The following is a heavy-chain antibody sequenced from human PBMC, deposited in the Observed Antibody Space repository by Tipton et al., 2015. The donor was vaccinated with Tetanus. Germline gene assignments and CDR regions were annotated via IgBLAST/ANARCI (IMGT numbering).Heavy chain of an antibody. V-gene: IGHV3-21*01. Sequence: GSLRLSCAASGFTFSSYSMNWVRQAPGKGLEWVSSIGSTSHYMYYADSVKGRFTISRDNAKNSLYLQMDSLRGDDTGVYYCAKDTGVTPHYGMDVWGQGTTVTVSS. J-gene: IGHJ6*02. CDR2: IGSTSHYM. D-gene: IGHD2-21*02. CDR1: GFTFSSYS. CDR3: AKDTGVTPHYGMDV.